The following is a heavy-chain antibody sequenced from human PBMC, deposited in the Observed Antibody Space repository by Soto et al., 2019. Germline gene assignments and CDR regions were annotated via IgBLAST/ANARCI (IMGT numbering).Heavy chain of an antibody. CDR2: INPNSGGT. Sequence: AASVKVSCKASGYTFTGYYVHWVRQAPGQGLEWMGWINPNSGGTNYAQKFQGWVTMTRDTSISTAYMELSRLRSDDTAVYYCARDFSGITIFGVVTHYGMDVWGQGTTVTVSS. J-gene: IGHJ6*02. D-gene: IGHD3-3*01. V-gene: IGHV1-2*04. CDR3: ARDFSGITIFGVVTHYGMDV. CDR1: GYTFTGYY.